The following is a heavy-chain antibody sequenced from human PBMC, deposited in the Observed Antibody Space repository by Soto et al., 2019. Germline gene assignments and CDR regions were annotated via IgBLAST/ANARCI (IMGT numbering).Heavy chain of an antibody. Sequence: EVQGLESGGGLVQPGGSLRLSCSASGFTFNDINWVRQAPGKGLEWISRITGGGHTDYVDSVKGRFTISRENSKNTVYLQVNSRRAGDTAVYYCAKDRSGWGSFDIWGQGTVVTVSS. J-gene: IGHJ3*02. V-gene: IGHV3-23*01. CDR1: GFTFND. CDR2: ITGGGHT. CDR3: AKDRSGWGSFDI. D-gene: IGHD3-16*01.